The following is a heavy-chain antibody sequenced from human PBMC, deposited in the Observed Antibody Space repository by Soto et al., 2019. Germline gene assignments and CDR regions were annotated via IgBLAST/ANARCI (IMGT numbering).Heavy chain of an antibody. CDR2: IHNSGTT. V-gene: IGHV4-39*01. CDR3: ARRESSPASLDY. CDR1: GGSITSDSYF. J-gene: IGHJ4*02. Sequence: PSETLSLTCTVSGGSITSDSYFWYWIRQPPGRGLEWIGTIHNSGTTYYNPSLKSRVTISVDTSNNQFSLRLSSVAAADTAVFYCARRESSPASLDYWGQGILVTVSS. D-gene: IGHD2-2*01.